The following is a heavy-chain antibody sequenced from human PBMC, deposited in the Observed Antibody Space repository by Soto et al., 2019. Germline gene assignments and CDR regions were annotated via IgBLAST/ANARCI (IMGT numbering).Heavy chain of an antibody. CDR1: GFTFSRYA. D-gene: IGHD6-13*01. J-gene: IGHJ4*02. V-gene: IGHV3-64D*06. CDR3: VKVPYSSSWTYFDD. CDR2: ISSNGGST. Sequence: GGSLRLACSASGFTFSRYAMHWVRQAPGKGLEYVSAISSNGGSTYYADSVKGRFTISRDNSKNTRYLKMSSLRAEDTAVYYCVKVPYSSSWTYFDDGGQGTLVTVSS.